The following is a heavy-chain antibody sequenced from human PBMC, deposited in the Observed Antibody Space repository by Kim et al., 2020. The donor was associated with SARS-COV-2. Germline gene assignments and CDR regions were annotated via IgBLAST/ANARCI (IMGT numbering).Heavy chain of an antibody. CDR1: GSEWSFTNSW. J-gene: IGHJ5*02. CDR3: ARSSIVPYPRIVWWFGA. V-gene: IGHV5-51*01. D-gene: IGHD6-6*01. Sequence: GESLKISCKGSGSEWSFTNSWIVWVRQMPGKGLEWVGMIYPADSDIRYSPSFRGQVTISVDKSISTAYLQWSSLEASDTAMYFCARSSIVPYPRIVWWFGAWGQGTLVTVSS. CDR2: IYPADSDI.